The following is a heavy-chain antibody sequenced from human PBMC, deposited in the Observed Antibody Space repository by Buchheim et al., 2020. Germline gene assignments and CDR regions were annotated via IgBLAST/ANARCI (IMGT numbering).Heavy chain of an antibody. CDR1: GFTFSSSG. J-gene: IGHJ4*02. CDR2: ISNDGSNK. V-gene: IGHV3-30*02. CDR3: VKYIGDPGAH. Sequence: QVQLVESGGGVVRPGRSLRLSCAASGFTFSSSGMHWVRQAPGKGLEWVAFISNDGSNKYYVDFEKGRITICRNISKSTLYLQMNSLRAEDTAMYYCVKYIGDPGAHWGQGTL. D-gene: IGHD5-12*01.